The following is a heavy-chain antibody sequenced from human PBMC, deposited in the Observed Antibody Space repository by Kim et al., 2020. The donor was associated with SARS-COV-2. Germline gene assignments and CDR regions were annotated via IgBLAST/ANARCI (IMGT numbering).Heavy chain of an antibody. CDR1: GGSISSGGYY. D-gene: IGHD5-12*01. Sequence: SETLSLTCTVSGGSISSGGYYWSWIRQHPGKGLEWIGYIYYSGSTYYNPSLKSRVTISVDTSKNQFSLKLSSVTAADTAVYYCARFVDIVATRGFDYWGQGTLVTVSS. J-gene: IGHJ4*02. V-gene: IGHV4-31*03. CDR3: ARFVDIVATRGFDY. CDR2: IYYSGST.